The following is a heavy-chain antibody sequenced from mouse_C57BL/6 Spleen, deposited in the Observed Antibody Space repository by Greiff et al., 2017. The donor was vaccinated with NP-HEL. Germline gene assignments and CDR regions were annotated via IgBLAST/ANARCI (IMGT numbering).Heavy chain of an antibody. Sequence: EVKLVESGAELVKPGASVKLSCTASGFNIKDYYMHWVKQRTEQGLEWIGRIDPEDGETKYAPKFQGKATITADTSSNTAYLQLSSLTSEDTAVYYCARGWESNYGAYWGQGTLVTVSA. D-gene: IGHD2-5*01. V-gene: IGHV14-2*01. J-gene: IGHJ3*01. CDR3: ARGWESNYGAY. CDR1: GFNIKDYY. CDR2: IDPEDGET.